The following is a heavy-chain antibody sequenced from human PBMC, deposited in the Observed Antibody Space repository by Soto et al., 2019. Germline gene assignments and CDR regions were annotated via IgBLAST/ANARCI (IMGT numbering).Heavy chain of an antibody. CDR2: IKQDGSEK. V-gene: IGHV3-7*03. CDR1: GFTFSSYW. J-gene: IGHJ6*03. Sequence: GGSLRLSCAASGFTFSSYWMSWVRQAPGKGLEWVANIKQDGSEKYYVDSVKGRFTISRDNAKNSLYLQMNSLRAEDTAVYYCARDLSYISGSPSYYYYYMDVWGKGTTVTVSS. D-gene: IGHD1-26*01. CDR3: ARDLSYISGSPSYYYYYMDV.